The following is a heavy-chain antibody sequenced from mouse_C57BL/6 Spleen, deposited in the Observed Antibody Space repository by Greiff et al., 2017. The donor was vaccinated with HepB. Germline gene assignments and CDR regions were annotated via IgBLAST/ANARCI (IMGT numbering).Heavy chain of an antibody. CDR2: IYPRSGNT. Sequence: QVQLQQSGAELARPGASVKLSCKASGYTFTSYGISWVKQRTGQGLEWIGEIYPRSGNTYYNEKFKGKATLTADKSSSTAYMELRSLTSEDSAVYFCARDLDWYFDVWGTGTTVTVSS. CDR1: GYTFTSYG. V-gene: IGHV1-81*01. CDR3: ARDLDWYFDV. J-gene: IGHJ1*03.